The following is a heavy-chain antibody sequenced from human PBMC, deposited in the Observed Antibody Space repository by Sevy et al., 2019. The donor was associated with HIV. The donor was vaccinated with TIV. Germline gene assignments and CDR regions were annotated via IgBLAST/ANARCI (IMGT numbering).Heavy chain of an antibody. CDR3: ARSHAPREGWEHLYYFDY. V-gene: IGHV4-39*01. D-gene: IGHD1-26*01. CDR2: IYYSGST. Sequence: SETLSLTCTVSGGSISSSSYYWGWIRQPPGKGLEWIGSIYYSGSTYYNPSLKSRVTISVDTSKNQLSLKLSSVTAADTAVYDCARSHAPREGWEHLYYFDYWGQGTLVTVSS. CDR1: GGSISSSSYY. J-gene: IGHJ4*02.